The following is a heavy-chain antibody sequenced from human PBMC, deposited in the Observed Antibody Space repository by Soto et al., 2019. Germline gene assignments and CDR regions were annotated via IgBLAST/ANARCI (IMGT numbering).Heavy chain of an antibody. CDR3: VRDGAVAGNINFDF. V-gene: IGHV1-3*01. CDR1: GYTFTNYA. J-gene: IGHJ4*02. CDR2: INAGDGNT. Sequence: QVQLVQSGAEVKRPGASVKVSCKASGYTFTNYAVHWVRQAPGQRLEWMGWINAGDGNTKFSLSFLGRVTFTRDTSASTAYMELSSLISEDTAVYYCVRDGAVAGNINFDFWGQGTLVTVSS. D-gene: IGHD6-19*01.